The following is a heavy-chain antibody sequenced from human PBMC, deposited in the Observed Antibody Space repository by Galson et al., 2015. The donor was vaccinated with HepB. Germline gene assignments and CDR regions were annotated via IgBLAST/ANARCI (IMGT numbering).Heavy chain of an antibody. D-gene: IGHD7-27*01. V-gene: IGHV3-21*01. Sequence: SLRLPCAASGFTFSSYSMNWVRQAPGKGLEWVSSISSSSSYIYYADSVKGRFTISRDNAKNSLYLQMNSLRAEDTAVYYCARGLSLGILDAFDIWGQGTMVTVSS. CDR2: ISSSSSYI. CDR3: ARGLSLGILDAFDI. J-gene: IGHJ3*02. CDR1: GFTFSSYS.